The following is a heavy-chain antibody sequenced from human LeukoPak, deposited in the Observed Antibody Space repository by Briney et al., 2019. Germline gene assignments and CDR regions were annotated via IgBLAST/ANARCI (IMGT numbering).Heavy chain of an antibody. V-gene: IGHV3-64*01. CDR1: GFTFSSYA. J-gene: IGHJ4*02. Sequence: PGGSLRLSCAASGFTFSSYAMHWVRQAPGKGLEYVSAISIHGGDTYYANSVKGRFTISRDNSKSTLYLQMGSLRAEDMAVYYCARVLRDASGYYDYWGQGTLVTVSS. D-gene: IGHD3-22*01. CDR2: ISIHGGDT. CDR3: ARVLRDASGYYDY.